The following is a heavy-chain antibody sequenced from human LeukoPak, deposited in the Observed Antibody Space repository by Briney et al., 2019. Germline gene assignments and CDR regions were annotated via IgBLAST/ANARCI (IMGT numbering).Heavy chain of an antibody. CDR3: ARRKGPPKYSSSSHNNRNYYYYYGMDV. CDR1: GGSISSSGYY. J-gene: IGHJ6*02. CDR2: VDYTGIT. Sequence: SETLSLTCTVSGGSISSSGYYWSWIRQPPGKGLEWIGSVDYTGITSHSPSLKSRVTISVDTSKNQFSLKVSSVSAADTGVYYCARRKGPPKYSSSSHNNRNYYYYYGMDVWGQGTTVTVSS. V-gene: IGHV4-39*01. D-gene: IGHD6-6*01.